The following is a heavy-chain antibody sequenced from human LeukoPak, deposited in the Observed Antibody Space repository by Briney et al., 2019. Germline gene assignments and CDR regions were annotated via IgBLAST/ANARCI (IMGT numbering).Heavy chain of an antibody. J-gene: IGHJ4*02. Sequence: GGSLRLSCAASTFTLTNYDMTWVRQAPGKGLEWVSYITSSSNTIYYADSVKGRFTIFRDNAKNSLYLQMNSLRNGDTAVYYCARIGYGDFPTPIDYWGQGTLLTVSS. CDR1: TFTLTNYD. D-gene: IGHD4-17*01. V-gene: IGHV3-48*02. CDR2: ITSSSNTI. CDR3: ARIGYGDFPTPIDY.